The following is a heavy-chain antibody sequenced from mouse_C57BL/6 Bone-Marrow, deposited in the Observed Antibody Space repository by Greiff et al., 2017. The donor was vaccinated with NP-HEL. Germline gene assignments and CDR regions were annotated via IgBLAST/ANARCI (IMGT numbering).Heavy chain of an antibody. Sequence: QVQLQQSGTELVKPGASVKLSCKASGYTFTSYWMHWVKQRPGQGLEWIGNINPSNGGTNYNEKFKSKATLTVDKSSSTAYMQLSSLTSEDSSVYYCFITTVVADWYFDVWGTGTTVTVSS. CDR3: FITTVVADWYFDV. J-gene: IGHJ1*03. D-gene: IGHD1-1*01. CDR1: GYTFTSYW. V-gene: IGHV1-53*01. CDR2: INPSNGGT.